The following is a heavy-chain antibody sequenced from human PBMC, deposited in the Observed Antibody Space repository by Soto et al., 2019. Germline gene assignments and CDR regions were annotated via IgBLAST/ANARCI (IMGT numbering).Heavy chain of an antibody. CDR3: ARGFSYDSSGYLRDY. D-gene: IGHD3-22*01. J-gene: IGHJ4*02. CDR1: GYTLTELS. Sequence: SVKVSCKVSGYTLTELSMHWVRQAPGQGLEWMGGIIPIFGKANYAQKFQGRVTITADESTSTAYMELSSLRSEDTAVYYCARGFSYDSSGYLRDYWGQGTLVTVSS. CDR2: IIPIFGKA. V-gene: IGHV1-69*13.